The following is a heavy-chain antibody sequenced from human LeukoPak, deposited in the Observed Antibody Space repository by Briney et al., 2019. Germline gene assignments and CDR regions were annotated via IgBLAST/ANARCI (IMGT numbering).Heavy chain of an antibody. CDR1: GYTFTSYD. D-gene: IGHD3-10*01. V-gene: IGHV1-8*01. Sequence: ASVKVSCKASGYTFTSYDINWVRQATGQGLEWMGWMNPNSGNTGYAQKFQGRVTMTRNTSISTAYMELSSLRSEDTAVYYCAKRLRGGPTGAFDIWGQGTMVTVSS. CDR3: AKRLRGGPTGAFDI. CDR2: MNPNSGNT. J-gene: IGHJ3*02.